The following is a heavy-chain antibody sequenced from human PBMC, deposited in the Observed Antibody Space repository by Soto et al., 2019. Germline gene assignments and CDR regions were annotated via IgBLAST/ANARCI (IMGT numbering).Heavy chain of an antibody. Sequence: HPGGSLRLSCAASGFTVSSNYMSWVRQAPGKGLEWVSVIYSGGSTYYADSVKGRFTISRDNSKDTLYLQMNSLRAEDTAVYYCAINARNYYDSSGYYYYEGAFDIWGQGTMVTVSS. J-gene: IGHJ3*02. CDR3: AINARNYYDSSGYYYYEGAFDI. CDR2: IYSGGST. CDR1: GFTVSSNY. D-gene: IGHD3-22*01. V-gene: IGHV3-66*01.